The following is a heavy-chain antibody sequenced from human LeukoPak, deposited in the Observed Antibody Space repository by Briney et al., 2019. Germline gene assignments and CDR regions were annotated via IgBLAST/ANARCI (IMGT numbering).Heavy chain of an antibody. J-gene: IGHJ5*02. Sequence: ASVKVSCKASGYTFTSYGISWVRQAPGQGLEWMGWISAYNSNTNYAQKLQGRVTMTTDTSTSTAYMELRSLRSDDTAVYYCARGGKNWNYARFMYWFDPWGQGTLVTVSS. V-gene: IGHV1-18*01. D-gene: IGHD1-7*01. CDR2: ISAYNSNT. CDR1: GYTFTSYG. CDR3: ARGGKNWNYARFMYWFDP.